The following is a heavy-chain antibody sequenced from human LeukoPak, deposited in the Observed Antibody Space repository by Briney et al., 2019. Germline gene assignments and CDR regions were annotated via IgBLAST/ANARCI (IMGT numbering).Heavy chain of an antibody. CDR3: ATATEWLNFDY. D-gene: IGHD3-3*01. J-gene: IGHJ4*02. CDR2: FYPEDGET. V-gene: IGHV1-24*01. Sequence: GASVTVSCKVSGYTLTELSMHWVRQAPGKGVEWMGGFYPEDGETIYAQKFQASVTMTEHTSTDTAYMELSSLRSEDTAVYYCATATEWLNFDYWGQGTLVTVSS. CDR1: GYTLTELS.